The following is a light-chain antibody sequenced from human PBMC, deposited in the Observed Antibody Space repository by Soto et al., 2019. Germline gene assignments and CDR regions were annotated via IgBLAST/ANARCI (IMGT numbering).Light chain of an antibody. Sequence: QSVLTQPPSASGTPGQRVTISCSGSSSNIGSNTVNWYQQLPGTAPKLLIYSNNQRPSGVPDRFSGSKSGTSASLAISGLQSEDEADYYCAAWGDSLNGYVFGTGTKVNVL. CDR1: SSNIGSNT. V-gene: IGLV1-44*01. CDR3: AAWGDSLNGYV. CDR2: SNN. J-gene: IGLJ1*01.